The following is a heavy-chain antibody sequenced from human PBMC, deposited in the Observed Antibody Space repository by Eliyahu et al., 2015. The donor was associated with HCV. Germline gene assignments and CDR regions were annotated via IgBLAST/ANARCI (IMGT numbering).Heavy chain of an antibody. CDR2: ISWNSGSI. D-gene: IGHD3-22*01. V-gene: IGHV3-9*01. J-gene: IGHJ4*02. CDR3: ATQYYYDSRYYFDY. CDR1: GXXFDXYA. Sequence: EVQXVESGGGLVQXGRSLRLXCAASGXXFDXYAMHWVRQXPGKGLEWVXGISWNSGSIGYADSVKGRFTISRDNAKNSLYLQMNSLRAEDTALYYCATQYYYDSRYYFDYWGQGTLVTVSS.